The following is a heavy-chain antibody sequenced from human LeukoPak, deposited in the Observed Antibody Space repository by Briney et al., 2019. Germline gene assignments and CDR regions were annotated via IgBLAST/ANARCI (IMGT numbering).Heavy chain of an antibody. CDR2: INHSGST. CDR3: ARRRIMITFGGVIVSPFDY. CDR1: GGSISSSTYY. J-gene: IGHJ4*02. V-gene: IGHV4-39*07. D-gene: IGHD3-16*02. Sequence: SETLSLTCTVSGGSISSSTYYWGWIRQPPGKGLEWIGEINHSGSTNYNPSLKSRVTISVDTSKNQFSLKLSSVTAADTAVYYCARRRIMITFGGVIVSPFDYWGQGTLVTVSS.